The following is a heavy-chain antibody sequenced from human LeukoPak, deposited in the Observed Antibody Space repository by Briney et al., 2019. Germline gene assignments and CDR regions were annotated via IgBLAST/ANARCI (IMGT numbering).Heavy chain of an antibody. Sequence: SVKVSCKASGGTFSSYSVSWVRKAPGKGLEWMGRIIPIFGTANYAQKFQGRVTITTDESTSTAYMELSSLRSEDTAVYYCASKHLRGYSYDPAEVYFDYWGQGTLVTVSS. J-gene: IGHJ4*02. CDR1: GGTFSSYS. CDR3: ASKHLRGYSYDPAEVYFDY. D-gene: IGHD5-18*01. V-gene: IGHV1-69*05. CDR2: IIPIFGTA.